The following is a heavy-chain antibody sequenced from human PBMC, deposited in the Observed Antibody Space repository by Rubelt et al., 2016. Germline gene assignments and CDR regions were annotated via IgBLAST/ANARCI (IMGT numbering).Heavy chain of an antibody. Sequence: GSLRLSCAASGFAFSTYGMSWVRQAPGKGLEWVSAISGSGGSTFYADSVKGRFTISRDNSQSTLYLQMNSLRDEDTAVYYCARDLTPGAPDYFDNWGQGTLVAVSS. CDR1: GFAFSTYG. D-gene: IGHD1-26*01. J-gene: IGHJ4*02. V-gene: IGHV3-23*01. CDR3: ARDLTPGAPDYFDN. CDR2: ISGSGGST.